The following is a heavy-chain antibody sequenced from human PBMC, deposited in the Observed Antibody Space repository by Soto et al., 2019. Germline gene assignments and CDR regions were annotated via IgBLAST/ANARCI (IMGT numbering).Heavy chain of an antibody. Sequence: GGSLRLSCLASRFTFSTYAMHWVRQAPGKGLEYVSTISSNGGSTYYADSVKGRFTISRDNSKNTLYLQMSSLRAEDTAVYYCVKFYFDSSSYYGINVFDIWGQGTMVTVSS. V-gene: IGHV3-64D*06. CDR1: RFTFSTYA. D-gene: IGHD3-22*01. CDR3: VKFYFDSSSYYGINVFDI. CDR2: ISSNGGST. J-gene: IGHJ3*02.